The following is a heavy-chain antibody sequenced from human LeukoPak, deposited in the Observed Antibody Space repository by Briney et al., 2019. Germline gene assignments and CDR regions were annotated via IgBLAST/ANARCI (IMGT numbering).Heavy chain of an antibody. CDR2: ISANGGAT. CDR1: GFTFSNFA. CDR3: AKASGSPYYFDY. V-gene: IGHV3-23*01. D-gene: IGHD3-10*01. Sequence: PGGSLRLSCAASGFTFSNFAMSWVRQAPGKGLECVSLISANGGATYYADSVKGRFNISRDNSKSTLYLQMNSLRADDTAVYYCAKASGSPYYFDYWGQGTLVTVSS. J-gene: IGHJ4*02.